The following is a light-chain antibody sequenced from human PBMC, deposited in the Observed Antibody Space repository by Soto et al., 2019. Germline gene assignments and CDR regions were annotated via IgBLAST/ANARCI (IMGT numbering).Light chain of an antibody. CDR1: QSVTNSY. V-gene: IGKV3-15*01. CDR3: QHTLKWPPT. CDR2: GAS. J-gene: IGKJ1*01. Sequence: EIVMTQSPVTLSVSPGERATLSCRASQSVTNSYLAWYQQKPGQAPRLLIFGASTRAAGIPARFSGSGSGTEFTLTISSLQSEDFALYYCQHTLKWPPTFGQGTKVDIK.